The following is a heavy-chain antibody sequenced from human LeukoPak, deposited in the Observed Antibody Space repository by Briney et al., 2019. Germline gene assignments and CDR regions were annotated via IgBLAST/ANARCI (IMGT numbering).Heavy chain of an antibody. CDR1: GGSISSGSYY. Sequence: SETLSLTCTVSGGSISSGSYYWSWIRQPAGKGLEWIGRIYTSGSTNYNPSLKSRVTISVDTSKNQFSLKLNSVTAADTAVYYCARGLYGDYGDYWGQGTLVTVSS. J-gene: IGHJ4*02. CDR3: ARGLYGDYGDY. V-gene: IGHV4-61*02. D-gene: IGHD4-17*01. CDR2: IYTSGST.